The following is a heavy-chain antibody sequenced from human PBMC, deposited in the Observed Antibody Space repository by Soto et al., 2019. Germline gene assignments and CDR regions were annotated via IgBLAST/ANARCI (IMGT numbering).Heavy chain of an antibody. Sequence: QVQLVQSGAEVKKTGASVKVSCKASGYSFTNFALHWVRQAPGQRLEWVGRINAVNGNTKYSEKFQDRVTIMRDTPANTAYMELTTLRAEDTAVYYCATATTVATGWYFDLWGRGTLVTVSS. D-gene: IGHD4-17*01. CDR2: INAVNGNT. CDR1: GYSFTNFA. V-gene: IGHV1-3*01. J-gene: IGHJ2*01. CDR3: ATATTVATGWYFDL.